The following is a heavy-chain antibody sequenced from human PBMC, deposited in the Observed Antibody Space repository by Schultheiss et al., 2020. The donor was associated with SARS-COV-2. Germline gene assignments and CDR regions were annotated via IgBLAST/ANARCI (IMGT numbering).Heavy chain of an antibody. CDR3: ARVYDYVWGSYRYDY. J-gene: IGHJ4*02. CDR2: INPNSGGT. CDR1: GYTFTGYY. Sequence: ASVKVSCKASGYTFTGYYMHWVRQAPGQGLEWMGWINPNSGGTNYAQKFQGRVTMTTDTSTSTAYMELRSLRSDDTAVYYCARVYDYVWGSYRYDYWGQGTLVTVSS. V-gene: IGHV1-2*02. D-gene: IGHD3-16*02.